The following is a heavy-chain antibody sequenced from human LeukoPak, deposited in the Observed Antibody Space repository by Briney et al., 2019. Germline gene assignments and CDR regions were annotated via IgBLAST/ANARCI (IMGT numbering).Heavy chain of an antibody. V-gene: IGHV4-59*12. CDR2: IYYSGST. CDR3: ARAVGELLWDYYYMDV. J-gene: IGHJ6*03. Sequence: SETLSLTCTVSGGSISSYYWSWIRQPPGKGLEWIGYIYYSGSTNYNPSLKSRVTISVDTSKNQFSLKLSSVTAADTAVYYCARAVGELLWDYYYMDVWGKGTTVTVSS. CDR1: GGSISSYY. D-gene: IGHD1-26*01.